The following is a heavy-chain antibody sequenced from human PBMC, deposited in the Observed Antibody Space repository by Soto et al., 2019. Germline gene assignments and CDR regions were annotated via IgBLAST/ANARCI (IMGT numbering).Heavy chain of an antibody. CDR1: GYTFTGYY. D-gene: IGHD3-16*01. CDR2: INPNSGGT. J-gene: IGHJ4*02. CDR3: AREVPRGGNVDY. Sequence: EASVKVSCKASGYTFTGYYMHWVRQAPGQGLEWMGWINPNSGGTNYAQKFQGRVTMTRDTSISTAYMELSRLRSDDTAVYYCAREVPRGGNVDYWGQGTLVTVSS. V-gene: IGHV1-2*02.